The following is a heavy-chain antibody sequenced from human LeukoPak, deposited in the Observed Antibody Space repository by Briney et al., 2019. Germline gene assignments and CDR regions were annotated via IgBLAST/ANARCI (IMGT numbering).Heavy chain of an antibody. CDR2: IIPIFGAA. J-gene: IGHJ3*02. Sequence: LRASVKVSCKASGGTFSSYAISWVRQAPGQGLEWMGGIIPIFGAANYAQKFQGRVTITADESTSTAYMELSSLRSEDTAVYYRARSITMARNDAFDIWGQGTMVTVSS. CDR3: ARSITMARNDAFDI. CDR1: GGTFSSYA. V-gene: IGHV1-69*13. D-gene: IGHD3-10*01.